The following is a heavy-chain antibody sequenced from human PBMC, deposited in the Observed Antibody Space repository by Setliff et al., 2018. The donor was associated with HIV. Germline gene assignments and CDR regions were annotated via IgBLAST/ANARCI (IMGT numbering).Heavy chain of an antibody. Sequence: SETLSLTCTVSGGSISSYYWSWIRQPPGKGLEWIGYIYYSGSTYYNPSLKSRVTISVDTSKNQFSLKLSSVTAADTAVYYCARNREGFDYWGQGTLVTVSS. J-gene: IGHJ4*02. CDR1: GGSISSYY. CDR2: IYYSGST. V-gene: IGHV4-59*06. CDR3: ARNREGFDY.